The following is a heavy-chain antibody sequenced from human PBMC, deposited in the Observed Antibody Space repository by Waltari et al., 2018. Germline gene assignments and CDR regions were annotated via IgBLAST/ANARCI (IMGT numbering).Heavy chain of an antibody. D-gene: IGHD2-2*02. J-gene: IGHJ4*02. CDR1: GGTFSSYA. CDR3: ARTPLYGGFPKGVDY. CDR2: IIPIFGTA. Sequence: QVQLVQSGAEVKKPGSSVKVSCKASGGTFSSYAISWVRQAPGQGLEWMGGIIPIFGTANSAQKFQGRVTLTADESTSTAYMELSSLRSEDTAVYYCARTPLYGGFPKGVDYWGQGTLVTVSS. V-gene: IGHV1-69*01.